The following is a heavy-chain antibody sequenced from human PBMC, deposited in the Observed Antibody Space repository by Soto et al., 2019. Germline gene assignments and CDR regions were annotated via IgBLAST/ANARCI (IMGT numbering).Heavy chain of an antibody. J-gene: IGHJ4*02. CDR1: GFIFSNYW. CDR3: VRDGGYDAGNRRADY. D-gene: IGHD6-13*01. V-gene: IGHV3-7*01. Sequence: EVQLVESGGGLVQPGGSLRLSCAASGFIFSNYWMSWVRQAPGKGLEWVANLRQDGSDKYYVDTVRGRFTISRDNAKTTLSLQMDSLTPDDRAVYYCVRDGGYDAGNRRADYWGQGTLVTVSS. CDR2: LRQDGSDK.